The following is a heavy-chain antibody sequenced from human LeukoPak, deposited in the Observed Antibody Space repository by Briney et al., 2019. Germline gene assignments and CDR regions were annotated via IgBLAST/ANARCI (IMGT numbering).Heavy chain of an antibody. D-gene: IGHD4-11*01. CDR3: ARDPYSGLFDY. CDR2: ISSSSSYI. V-gene: IGHV3-21*01. CDR1: GFTFSSYS. Sequence: GGSLRLSCAASGFTFSSYSMNWVRQAPGKGLEWVSSISSSSSYIYYADSVKGRFTVSRDNAKNSLYLQMNSLRAEDTAVYYCARDPYSGLFDYWGQGTLVTVSS. J-gene: IGHJ4*02.